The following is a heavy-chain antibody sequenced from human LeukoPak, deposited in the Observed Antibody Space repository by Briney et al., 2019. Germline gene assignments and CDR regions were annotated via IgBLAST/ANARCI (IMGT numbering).Heavy chain of an antibody. CDR2: ISYDGSNK. J-gene: IGHJ5*02. CDR1: GFTFSSYG. D-gene: IGHD6-13*01. Sequence: GGSLRLSCAASGFTFSSYGMHWVRQAPGKGLEWVAVISYDGSNKYYADSVKGRFTISRDNSKNTLYLQMNSLRAEDTAVYYCAKDHGSSWYKLGWFDPWGQGTLVTVSS. CDR3: AKDHGSSWYKLGWFDP. V-gene: IGHV3-30*18.